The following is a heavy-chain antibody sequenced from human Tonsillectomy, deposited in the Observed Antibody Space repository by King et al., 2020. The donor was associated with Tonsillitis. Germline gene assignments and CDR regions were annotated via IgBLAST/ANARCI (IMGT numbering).Heavy chain of an antibody. CDR2: IYNDGRT. Sequence: VQLVESGGGLLQPGGSLRLSCAASGFSFSSNYMTWVRQAPGKGLEWGSIIYNDGRTKYAHSVKGRFTISRDNSKNTLYLQINSLRPEDTAVYYCARGDCDLDWGQGTLVTVSS. CDR3: ARGDCDLD. V-gene: IGHV3-53*01. CDR1: GFSFSSNY. D-gene: IGHD2-21*02. J-gene: IGHJ4*02.